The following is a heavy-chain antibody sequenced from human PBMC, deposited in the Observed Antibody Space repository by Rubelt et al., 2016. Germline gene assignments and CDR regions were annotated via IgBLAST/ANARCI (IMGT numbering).Heavy chain of an antibody. CDR2: IYSGGST. D-gene: IGHD4-23*01. V-gene: IGHV3-23*03. CDR3: ARVGTDYGGNLDAFDI. Sequence: EVQLLESGGGLAQPGGSLRLSCAASGFTFNNYAMSWVRQAPGKELEWVSVIYSGGSTYSADSVKGRFTISRANSKNTLYLQLNSLGAEDTAVYYCARVGTDYGGNLDAFDIWGQGTMVTVSS. CDR1: GFTFNNYA. J-gene: IGHJ3*02.